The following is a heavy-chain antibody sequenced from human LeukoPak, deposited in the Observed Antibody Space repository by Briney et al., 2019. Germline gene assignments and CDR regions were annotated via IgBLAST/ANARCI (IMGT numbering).Heavy chain of an antibody. J-gene: IGHJ4*02. Sequence: SETLSLTCTVSGGSISSSSYYWGWIRQPPGKGLEWIGSIYYSGSTYYNPSLKSRVTISVDTSKNQFSLKLSSVTAADTAVYYCARDLTYYYGSGSYLNDYWGQGTLVTVSS. CDR2: IYYSGST. CDR1: GGSISSSSYY. D-gene: IGHD3-10*01. V-gene: IGHV4-39*07. CDR3: ARDLTYYYGSGSYLNDY.